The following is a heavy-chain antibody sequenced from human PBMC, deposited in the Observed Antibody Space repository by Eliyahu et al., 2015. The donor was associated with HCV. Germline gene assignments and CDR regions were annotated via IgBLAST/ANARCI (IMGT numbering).Heavy chain of an antibody. D-gene: IGHD2-21*02. Sequence: QVQLVESGGGVVQPGRSLRLSCAASGFNFRSHSMHWVRQAPDKGLGGVAVISSDGSIKYYGDSVKGRFTISRDDSKNTLYLLMSSLRAEDTALYYCTKEACSGACSSDYFDYWGQGTLVTVSS. CDR2: ISSDGSIK. CDR3: TKEACSGACSSDYFDY. J-gene: IGHJ4*02. CDR1: GFNFRSHS. V-gene: IGHV3-30*18.